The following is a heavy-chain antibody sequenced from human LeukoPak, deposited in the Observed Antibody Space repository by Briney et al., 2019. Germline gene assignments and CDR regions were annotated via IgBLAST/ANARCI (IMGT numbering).Heavy chain of an antibody. D-gene: IGHD6-19*01. J-gene: IGHJ3*02. CDR2: INHSGST. V-gene: IGHV4-34*01. CDR1: GFTFSSYW. CDR3: ARGFEQWLVIWAFDI. Sequence: GSLRLSCAASGFTFSSYWMSWVRQAPGKGLEWIGEINHSGSTNYNPSLKSRVTISVDTSKNQFSLKLSSVTAADTAVYYCARGFEQWLVIWAFDIWGQGTMVTVSS.